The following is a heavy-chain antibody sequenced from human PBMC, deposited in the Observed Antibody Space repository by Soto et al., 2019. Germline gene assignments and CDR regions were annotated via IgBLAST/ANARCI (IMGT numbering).Heavy chain of an antibody. Sequence: QVQLQESGPGLVKPSETLSLTCTVSGGSISSYYWNWIRQPPGKGLEWIGYIYYSGSTNYNPSLKSXXTXSXXTSKNQFSLKLSSVTAADTAVYYCARLQDGYKIDYWGQGTLVTVSS. CDR1: GGSISSYY. CDR3: ARLQDGYKIDY. J-gene: IGHJ4*02. D-gene: IGHD5-12*01. V-gene: IGHV4-59*08. CDR2: IYYSGST.